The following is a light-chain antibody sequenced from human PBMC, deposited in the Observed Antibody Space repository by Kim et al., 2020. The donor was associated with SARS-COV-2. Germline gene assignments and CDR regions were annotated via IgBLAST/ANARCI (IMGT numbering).Light chain of an antibody. Sequence: NFMLTQPHSVSESPGKTVTISCTRSSGSIDDNYVQWYQQRPGGVPTTVIYEDDQRPSGVSDRFSGSIDNSSNSASLTISGLRTEDEADYYCQSYNRHNVIFGGGTQLTVL. J-gene: IGLJ2*01. CDR1: SGSIDDNY. CDR2: EDD. V-gene: IGLV6-57*04. CDR3: QSYNRHNVI.